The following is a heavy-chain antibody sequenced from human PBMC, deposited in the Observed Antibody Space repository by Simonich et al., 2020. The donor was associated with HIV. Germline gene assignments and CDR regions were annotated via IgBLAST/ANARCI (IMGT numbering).Heavy chain of an antibody. J-gene: IGHJ4*02. CDR2: ISYDGSNK. CDR1: GFTFSSYA. D-gene: IGHD3-16*01. Sequence: QVQLVESGGGLVQPGRSLRLSCAASGFTFSSYAMHWVRQAPGKGLEWVAVISYDGSNKYSADSVKGRYTISRDNSKNTLYLQMNGLRAEDTAVYYCASGGSISSVWADDYWGQGTLVTVTS. CDR3: ASGGSISSVWADDY. V-gene: IGHV3-30*07.